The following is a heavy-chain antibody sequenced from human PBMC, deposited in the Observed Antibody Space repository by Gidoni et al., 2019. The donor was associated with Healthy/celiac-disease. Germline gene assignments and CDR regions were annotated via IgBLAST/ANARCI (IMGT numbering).Heavy chain of an antibody. CDR2: ISGSGGST. V-gene: IGHV3-23*01. D-gene: IGHD3-10*01. Sequence: EVQLLESGVGLVQPVWSLRLSFAASGFTFSSYAMSWVRQAPGKGLEWVSAISGSGGSTYYADSVKGRFTISRDNSKNTLYLQMNSLRAEDTAVYYCAKGGPWFGELSNYYFDYWGQGTLVTVSS. J-gene: IGHJ4*02. CDR3: AKGGPWFGELSNYYFDY. CDR1: GFTFSSYA.